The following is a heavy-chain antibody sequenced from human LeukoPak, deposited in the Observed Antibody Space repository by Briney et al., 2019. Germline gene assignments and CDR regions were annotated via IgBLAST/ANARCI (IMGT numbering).Heavy chain of an antibody. D-gene: IGHD4-17*01. CDR2: INPNSGGT. CDR3: ARDSTLVYGDYVYWFDP. Sequence: EASVKVSCKASGYTFTGCYMHWVRQAPGQGLEWMGWINPNSGGTNYAQKFQGRVTMTRDTSISTAYMELSRLRSDDTAVYYCARDSTLVYGDYVYWFDPWGQGTLVTVSS. CDR1: GYTFTGCY. V-gene: IGHV1-2*02. J-gene: IGHJ5*02.